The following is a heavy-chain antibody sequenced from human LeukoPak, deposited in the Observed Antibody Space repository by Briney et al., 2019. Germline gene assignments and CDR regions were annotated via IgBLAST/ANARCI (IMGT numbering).Heavy chain of an antibody. CDR1: GFTFSSYS. J-gene: IGHJ5*02. CDR2: ISSSSSYI. CDR3: ARDDYDILTGNSWFDP. V-gene: IGHV3-21*01. D-gene: IGHD3-9*01. Sequence: GGSLRLSCAASGFTFSSYSMNWVRQAAGKGLEWVSSISSSSSYIYYADSVKGRFTISRDNAKNSLYLQMNSLRAEDTAVYYCARDDYDILTGNSWFDPWGQGTLVTVSS.